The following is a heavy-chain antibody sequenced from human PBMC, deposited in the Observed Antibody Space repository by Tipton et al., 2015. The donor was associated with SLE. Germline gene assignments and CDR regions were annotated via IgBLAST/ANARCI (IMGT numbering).Heavy chain of an antibody. CDR2: TSYDGSNK. J-gene: IGHJ4*02. D-gene: IGHD1-26*01. V-gene: IGHV3-30*03. Sequence: SLRLSCAASGFSFSSTGMHWVRQAPGKGLEWVAVTSYDGSNKYYADSVKGRFTISRDNSKNTLYLQMNSLRAEDTAVYYCARDLGQWGFDYWGQGTLVTVSS. CDR1: GFSFSSTG. CDR3: ARDLGQWGFDY.